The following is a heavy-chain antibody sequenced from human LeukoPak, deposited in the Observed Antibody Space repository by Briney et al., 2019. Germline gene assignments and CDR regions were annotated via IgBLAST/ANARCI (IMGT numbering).Heavy chain of an antibody. V-gene: IGHV3-21*01. CDR2: ISSSSSYI. J-gene: IGHJ5*02. D-gene: IGHD6-19*01. CDR3: ARDGYSSGWYGNWFDP. Sequence: PGGFLRLSCAASGFTFSSYSMNWVRQAPGKGLEWVSSISSSSSYIYYADSVKGRFTISRDNAKNSLYLQMNSLRAEDTAVYYCARDGYSSGWYGNWFDPWGQGTLVTVSS. CDR1: GFTFSSYS.